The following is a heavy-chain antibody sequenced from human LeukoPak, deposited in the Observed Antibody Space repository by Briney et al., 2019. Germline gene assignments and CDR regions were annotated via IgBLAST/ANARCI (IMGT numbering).Heavy chain of an antibody. J-gene: IGHJ4*02. D-gene: IGHD6-19*01. CDR2: IIPILGIA. CDR1: GGTFSSYA. V-gene: IGHV1-69*04. Sequence: SVKVSCKASGGTFSSYAISWVRQAPGQGLEWMGRIIPILGIANYAQKVQGRVTITADKSTSTAYMELSSLRSEDTAVYYCESLGRSGRYSETFDYWGQGTLVTVSS. CDR3: ESLGRSGRYSETFDY.